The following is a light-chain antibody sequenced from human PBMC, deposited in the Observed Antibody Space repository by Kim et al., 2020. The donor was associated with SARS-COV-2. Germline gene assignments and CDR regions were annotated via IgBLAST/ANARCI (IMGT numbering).Light chain of an antibody. CDR3: QRRRNWSPIT. Sequence: EIVLTQSPATLSVSPGERATVSCTASQSVSRYLAWYLQKPGQAPRLLIYDASNWATGIPARFGGSGSGTDFTLTISSLETEDIAVYYCQRRRNWSPITISQGTRLEIK. CDR1: QSVSRY. V-gene: IGKV3-11*01. CDR2: DAS. J-gene: IGKJ5*01.